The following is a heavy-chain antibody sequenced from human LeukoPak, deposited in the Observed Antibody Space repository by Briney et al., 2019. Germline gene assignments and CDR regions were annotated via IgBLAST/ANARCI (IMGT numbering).Heavy chain of an antibody. CDR2: ISYDGSNK. CDR1: GFTFSSYG. V-gene: IGHV3-30*18. Sequence: GGSLRPSCAASGFTFSSYGMHWVRQAPGKGLEWVAVISYDGSNKYYADSVKGRFTISRDNSKNTLYLQMNSLRAEDTAVYYCAKDQGFGYYYYGMDVWGQGTTVTVSS. CDR3: AKDQGFGYYYYGMDV. J-gene: IGHJ6*02. D-gene: IGHD3-16*01.